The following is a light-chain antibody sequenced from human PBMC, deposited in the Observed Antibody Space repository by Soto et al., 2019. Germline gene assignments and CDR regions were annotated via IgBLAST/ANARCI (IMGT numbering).Light chain of an antibody. Sequence: DIQMTQSPSTLSASVGDRVTITCRASQSISSWLAWYQQKPGKAPNLLISKASSLESGVPSRFSGSGSGTEFSLTISSLQPDDFATYYCQQYYSYSYTFGQGTKLEIK. V-gene: IGKV1-5*03. CDR1: QSISSW. CDR3: QQYYSYSYT. CDR2: KAS. J-gene: IGKJ2*01.